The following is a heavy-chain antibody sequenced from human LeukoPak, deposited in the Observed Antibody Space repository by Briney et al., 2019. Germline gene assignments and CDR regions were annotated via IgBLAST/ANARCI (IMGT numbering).Heavy chain of an antibody. D-gene: IGHD3-22*01. J-gene: IGHJ4*02. V-gene: IGHV4-59*08. CDR1: GGSISSYY. CDR3: ARAPYDSGGYYDYYFDY. CDR2: IYYSGST. Sequence: PSETLSLTCTVSGGSISSYYWGWIRQPPGKGLEWIGYIYYSGSTNYNPSLKSRVTISVDTSKNQFSLKLSSVTAADTAVYYCARAPYDSGGYYDYYFDYWGQGTLVTVSS.